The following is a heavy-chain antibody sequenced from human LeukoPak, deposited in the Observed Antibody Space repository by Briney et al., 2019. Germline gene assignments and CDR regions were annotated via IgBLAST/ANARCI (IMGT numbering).Heavy chain of an antibody. J-gene: IGHJ5*02. CDR3: ARKLNNWFDP. CDR2: IYSDGST. CDR1: GFTVSSNY. Sequence: GGSLRLSCAASGFTVSSNYMNWVRQAPGKGLEWVAVIYSDGSTYYTDSVKGRFTISRDNSKNTLHLQMNSLRAEDTAVYYCARKLNNWFDPWGQGNLVTVSS. V-gene: IGHV3-53*05.